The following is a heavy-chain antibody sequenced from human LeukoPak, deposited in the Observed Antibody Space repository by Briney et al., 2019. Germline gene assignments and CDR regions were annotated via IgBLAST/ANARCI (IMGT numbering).Heavy chain of an antibody. D-gene: IGHD2-2*01. Sequence: SETLSLTCTVSGGSISSSSYFWGWIRQPPGKGLEWIGYIYYSGSTNYNPSLKSRVTISVDTSKNQFSLKLSSVTAADTAVYYCAREGCSSTSCFNWFDPWGQGTLVTVSS. V-gene: IGHV4-61*01. CDR3: AREGCSSTSCFNWFDP. CDR2: IYYSGST. J-gene: IGHJ5*02. CDR1: GGSISSSSYF.